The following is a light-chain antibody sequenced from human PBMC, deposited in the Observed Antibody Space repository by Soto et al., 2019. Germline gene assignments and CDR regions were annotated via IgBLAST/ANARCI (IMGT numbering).Light chain of an antibody. CDR2: DAY. Sequence: MSQSPATLSVYKGESATITCRASQSFRSLLAWYQQKPGQAPRLLIYDAYNRATGIPPRFSGSGSGTDFTLTISSLEPEDSAVYYCQQRHMWPITFGQGTRLEIK. CDR3: QQRHMWPIT. J-gene: IGKJ5*01. V-gene: IGKV3-11*01. CDR1: QSFRSL.